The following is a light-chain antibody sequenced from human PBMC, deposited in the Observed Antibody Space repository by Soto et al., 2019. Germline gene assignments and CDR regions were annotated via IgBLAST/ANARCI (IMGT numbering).Light chain of an antibody. CDR3: QSYDSSLSGWV. V-gene: IGLV1-40*01. CDR2: GKN. CDR1: SSNIGAHYD. J-gene: IGLJ3*02. Sequence: QSVLTQPPSVSGAPGQRVTISCTGSSSNIGAHYDVHWYQQLPGTAPKLLIYGKNNRPSGVTDRFSGSKSGTSASLAITGLQAEDEADYYCQSYDSSLSGWVFGGGTKLTVL.